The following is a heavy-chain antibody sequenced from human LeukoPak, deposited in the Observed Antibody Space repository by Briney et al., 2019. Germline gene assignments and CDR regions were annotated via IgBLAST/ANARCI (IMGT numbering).Heavy chain of an antibody. D-gene: IGHD4-17*01. Sequence: GESLKISCRGSGYSFTSYWIGWVRQMPGKGLEWVGIIYPDDSDTRYSPSFQDQVIISADKSISTAYLQWSSLKASDTAMYYCARHYPGGDYFIDYSGQGTLVTVSS. CDR3: ARHYPGGDYFIDY. V-gene: IGHV5-51*01. CDR1: GYSFTSYW. CDR2: IYPDDSDT. J-gene: IGHJ4*02.